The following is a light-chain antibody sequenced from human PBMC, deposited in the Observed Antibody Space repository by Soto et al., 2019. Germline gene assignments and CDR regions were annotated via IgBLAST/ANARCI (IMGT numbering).Light chain of an antibody. Sequence: QSVLTQPPSASGSPGQSVTISCTGTSSDVGGYNFVSWYQQLPGTAPKLLIYNNNQRPSGVPDRFSGSKSGTSASLAISGLQSEDESDYYCAAWDDSLDGPIFGTGTKVTVL. CDR1: SSDVGGYNF. CDR2: NNN. V-gene: IGLV1-44*01. J-gene: IGLJ1*01. CDR3: AAWDDSLDGPI.